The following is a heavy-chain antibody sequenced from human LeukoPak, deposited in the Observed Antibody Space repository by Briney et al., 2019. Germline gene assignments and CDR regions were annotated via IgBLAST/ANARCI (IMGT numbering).Heavy chain of an antibody. D-gene: IGHD5-24*01. CDR1: GYTFTSYY. V-gene: IGHV1-46*01. CDR2: INPSGGST. J-gene: IGHJ4*02. CDR3: AKEMATMGYFDY. Sequence: ASVKVFCKASGYTFTSYYMHWVRQAPGQGLEWMGIINPSGGSTSYAQKFQGRVTMTRDTSTSTVYMELSSLRSEDTAVYYCAKEMATMGYFDYWGQGTLVTVSS.